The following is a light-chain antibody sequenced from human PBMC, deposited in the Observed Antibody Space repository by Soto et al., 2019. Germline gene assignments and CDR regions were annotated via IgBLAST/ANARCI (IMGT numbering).Light chain of an antibody. V-gene: IGKV1-5*01. CDR2: HVS. J-gene: IGKJ1*01. Sequence: DIKMTQSPSSLSASVGDSLTITCRASQSISRYLSWYQQKPGKAPKLLIYHVSSLQSGVPSRFSGSGSGTDFTLTISSLQHDDFATYYWQQYNSYSRKLGQGTK. CDR1: QSISRY. CDR3: QQYNSYSRK.